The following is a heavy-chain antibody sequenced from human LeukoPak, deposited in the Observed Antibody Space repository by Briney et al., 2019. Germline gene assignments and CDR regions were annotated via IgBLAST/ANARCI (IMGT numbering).Heavy chain of an antibody. CDR1: GGTFSSYA. CDR2: IIPIFGTA. V-gene: IGHV1-69*13. Sequence: GASVKVSCKASGGTFSSYAISWVRQAPGQGLEWMGGIIPIFGTANYAQKFQGRVTITADESTSTAYMELSSLRSEDTAVYYCARGRVKQQTKPQIYYYYMDVWGKGTTVTVSS. D-gene: IGHD6-13*01. J-gene: IGHJ6*03. CDR3: ARGRVKQQTKPQIYYYYMDV.